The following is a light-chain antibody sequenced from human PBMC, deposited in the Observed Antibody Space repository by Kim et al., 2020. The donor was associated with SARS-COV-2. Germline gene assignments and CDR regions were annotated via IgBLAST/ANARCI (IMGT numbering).Light chain of an antibody. Sequence: EIVLTQSPGTLSLSPGERGTLSCRASQSVSSTYLAWYQQKPGQAPRLLIYGPSSRATGIPDRFSGSGSGTEFTLTISSLQSEDFAVYYCQQYSHWPLTFGGGTKVDIK. CDR2: GPS. CDR1: QSVSSTY. J-gene: IGKJ4*01. V-gene: IGKV3-20*01. CDR3: QQYSHWPLT.